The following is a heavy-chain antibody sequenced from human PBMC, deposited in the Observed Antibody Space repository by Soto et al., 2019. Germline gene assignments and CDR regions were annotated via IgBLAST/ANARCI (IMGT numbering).Heavy chain of an antibody. CDR3: AKAGCSGGTCYLYYFDY. CDR1: GFTFSSYA. V-gene: IGHV3-23*01. Sequence: PGGSLRLSCAASGFTFSSYAMTWVRQAPGKGLEWVSGITGSGGGTYYADSVRGRFTISRNNSKNAVYLQMNSLRVEDTAVYSCAKAGCSGGTCYLYYFDYWGQGALVTVSS. CDR2: ITGSGGGT. J-gene: IGHJ4*02. D-gene: IGHD2-15*01.